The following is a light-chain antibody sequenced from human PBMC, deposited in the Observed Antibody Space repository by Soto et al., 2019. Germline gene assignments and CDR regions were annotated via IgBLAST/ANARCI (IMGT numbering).Light chain of an antibody. Sequence: EIVMTQSPVILSVSPGETATLSCRASQSVSSNLAWYQQKPGQAPRLLIYGASTRATDIPARFSGSGSGTEFTLTISSLQSEDFAVYYCQHYNNFWTFGQGTKVEIK. J-gene: IGKJ1*01. CDR3: QHYNNFWT. CDR2: GAS. CDR1: QSVSSN. V-gene: IGKV3-15*01.